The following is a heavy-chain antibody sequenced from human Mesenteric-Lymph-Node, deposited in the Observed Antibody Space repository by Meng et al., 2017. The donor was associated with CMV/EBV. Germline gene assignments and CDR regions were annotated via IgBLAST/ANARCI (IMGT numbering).Heavy chain of an antibody. CDR2: ISWNSGSI. CDR1: GFTFDDYA. D-gene: IGHD1-26*01. V-gene: IGHV3-9*01. Sequence: GGSLRLSCAASGFTFDDYAMHWVRQAPGKGLEWVSGISWNSGSIGYADSVKGRFTICRDNAKNSLYLQMNSLRAEDTALYYCAKGNSGSYNIRDAFDIWGQGTMVTVSS. J-gene: IGHJ3*02. CDR3: AKGNSGSYNIRDAFDI.